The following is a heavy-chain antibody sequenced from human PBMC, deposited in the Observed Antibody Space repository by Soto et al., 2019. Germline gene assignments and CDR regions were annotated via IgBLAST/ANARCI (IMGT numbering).Heavy chain of an antibody. Sequence: SSSYIYYADSVKGRFTISRDNAKNSLYLQMNSLRAEDTAVYYCARKMAAAIDAFDIWGQGTMVTVSS. CDR3: ARKMAAAIDAFDI. D-gene: IGHD6-13*01. CDR2: SSSYI. J-gene: IGHJ3*02. V-gene: IGHV3-21*01.